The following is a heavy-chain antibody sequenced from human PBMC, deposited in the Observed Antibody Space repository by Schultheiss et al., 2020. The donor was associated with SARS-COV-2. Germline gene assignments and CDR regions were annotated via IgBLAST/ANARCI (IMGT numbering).Heavy chain of an antibody. CDR2: VSDDGNNK. D-gene: IGHD2-2*01. CDR3: ARGRRGEVPGAIGSY. J-gene: IGHJ4*02. Sequence: LSLTCAASGFTFSSYAVHWVRQAPGKGLEWVAVVSDDGNNKYYADSVKGRFTVSRDNSKNAFYLQMNSLRTEDTAVYYCARGRRGEVPGAIGSYWGQGTLVTVSS. CDR1: GFTFSSYA. V-gene: IGHV3-30*04.